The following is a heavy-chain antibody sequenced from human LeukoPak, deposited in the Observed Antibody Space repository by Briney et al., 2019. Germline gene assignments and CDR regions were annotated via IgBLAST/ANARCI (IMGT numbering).Heavy chain of an antibody. Sequence: SETLSLTCTVSGGSISSYYWSWIRQPPGKGLEWIGYIYCSGSTNYNPSLKSRVTISVDTSKNQFSLKLSSVTAADTAVYYCARAVAGRNWFDPWGQGTLVTVSS. CDR1: GGSISSYY. CDR3: ARAVAGRNWFDP. J-gene: IGHJ5*02. CDR2: IYCSGST. V-gene: IGHV4-59*12. D-gene: IGHD6-19*01.